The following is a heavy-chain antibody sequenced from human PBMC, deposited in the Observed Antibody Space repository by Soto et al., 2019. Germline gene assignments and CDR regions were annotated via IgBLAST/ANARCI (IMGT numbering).Heavy chain of an antibody. D-gene: IGHD6-13*01. CDR1: GGSISSGGYY. CDR2: IYYSGST. J-gene: IGHJ4*02. V-gene: IGHV4-31*03. CDR3: ARGGIAAAAPPDY. Sequence: QVQLQESGPGLVKPSQTLSLTCTVSGGSISSGGYYWSRIRQHPGKGLEWIGYIYYSGSTYYNPSLKSRVTLPVDTSKHQFSLTLSSVTAADTAVYYCARGGIAAAAPPDYWGQGTLVTVSS.